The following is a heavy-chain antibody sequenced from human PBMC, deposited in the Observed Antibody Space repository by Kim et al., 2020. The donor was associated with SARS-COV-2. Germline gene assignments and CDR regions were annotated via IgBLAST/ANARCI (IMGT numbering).Heavy chain of an antibody. CDR2: IYYSGST. CDR1: GGSISSYY. Sequence: SETLSLTCTVSGGSISSYYWSWIRQPPGKGLEWIGYIYYSGSTNYKPSLKSRVTISVDTSKNQFSLKLSSVTAADTAVYFCARYRSSGWYVGYFDYLGQG. V-gene: IGHV4-59*08. J-gene: IGHJ4*02. CDR3: ARYRSSGWYVGYFDY. D-gene: IGHD6-19*01.